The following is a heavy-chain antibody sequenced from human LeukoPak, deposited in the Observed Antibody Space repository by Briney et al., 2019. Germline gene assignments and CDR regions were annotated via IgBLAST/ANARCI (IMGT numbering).Heavy chain of an antibody. D-gene: IGHD5-12*01. CDR1: GLTFSNAW. CDR3: ARSYTGYDL. CDR2: INSDSSAI. V-gene: IGHV3-48*01. J-gene: IGHJ4*02. Sequence: GFLRLSCAASGLTFSNAWMNWVRQAPGKGLDWISGINSDSSAIYYADSVKGRFTISRDNAKNSLYLQMNSLRAEDTAVYYCARSYTGYDLWGQGTLVTVSS.